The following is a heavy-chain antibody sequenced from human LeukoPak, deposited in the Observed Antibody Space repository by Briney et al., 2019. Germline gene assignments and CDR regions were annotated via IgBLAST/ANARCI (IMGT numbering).Heavy chain of an antibody. Sequence: GGSLRLSCAASGFSFTIYSMNWVRQAPGKGLEWVSFISDSGRVTYYADSVKGRFTIPRDTATNSLYLQMNSLRAEDTAVYYCGRDRRQIYYGVDVWGQGTTVTVSS. J-gene: IGHJ6*02. V-gene: IGHV3-48*01. CDR3: GRDRRQIYYGVDV. CDR2: ISDSGRVT. CDR1: GFSFTIYS.